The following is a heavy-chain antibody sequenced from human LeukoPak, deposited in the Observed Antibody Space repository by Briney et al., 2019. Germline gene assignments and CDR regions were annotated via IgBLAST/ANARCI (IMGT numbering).Heavy chain of an antibody. J-gene: IGHJ4*02. CDR1: GFHFSNDG. D-gene: IGHD3-16*02. Sequence: PGGSLRLSCAASGFHFSNDGVAWVRQAPGKGLEWVAVISYDGSNKYYAESVKGRFTISRDNSNNTLYLKMNSLRAEDTAVFYCANVSRFKITFGGFIDWGQGTPVTVSS. CDR3: ANVSRFKITFGGFID. V-gene: IGHV3-30*18. CDR2: ISYDGSNK.